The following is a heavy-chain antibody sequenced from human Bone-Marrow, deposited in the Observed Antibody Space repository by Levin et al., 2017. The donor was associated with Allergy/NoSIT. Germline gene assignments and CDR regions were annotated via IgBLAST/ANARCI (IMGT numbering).Heavy chain of an antibody. CDR3: ARDQRVRYHDDDGTRPEYIYDHMDV. J-gene: IGHJ6*02. D-gene: IGHD4-17*01. V-gene: IGHV1-69*04. Sequence: TVDSFAISWVRQAPGQGLEWMGRIIPFLGVTNYAQKFHGRVTMTADKFATTMFMELSSLKSDDTAVYYCARDQRVRYHDDDGTRPEYIYDHMDVWGQGTTVTVSS. CDR1: TVDSFA. CDR2: IIPFLGVT.